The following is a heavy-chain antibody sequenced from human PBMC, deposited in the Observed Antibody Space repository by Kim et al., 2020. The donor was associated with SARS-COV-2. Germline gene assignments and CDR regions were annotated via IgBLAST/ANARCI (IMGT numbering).Heavy chain of an antibody. CDR3: ARQMGITMIVVVISTHFGL. CDR1: GGSISSSSYY. D-gene: IGHD3-22*01. V-gene: IGHV4-39*01. CDR2: IYYSGST. Sequence: SETLSLTCTVSGGSISSSSYYWGWIRQPPGKGLEWIRSIYYSGSTYYNPSLKSRVTISVDTSKNQFSLKLSSVTAADTAVYYCARQMGITMIVVVISTHFGLWGQGTLGPLS. J-gene: IGHJ4*02.